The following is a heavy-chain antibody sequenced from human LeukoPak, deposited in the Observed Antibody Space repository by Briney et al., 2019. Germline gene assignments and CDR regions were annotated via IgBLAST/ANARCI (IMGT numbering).Heavy chain of an antibody. CDR1: GFTFSSYS. J-gene: IGHJ6*03. V-gene: IGHV3-21*01. CDR2: ISSSSSYI. CDR3: ARAYSGSYWVSYYYMDV. D-gene: IGHD1-26*01. Sequence: GGSLRLSCAASGFTFSSYSMNWVRQAPGKGLEWVSSISSSSSYIYYADSVKGRFTISRDNAKNSLYLQMNSLRAEDTAVYYCARAYSGSYWVSYYYMDVWGKGTTVTVSS.